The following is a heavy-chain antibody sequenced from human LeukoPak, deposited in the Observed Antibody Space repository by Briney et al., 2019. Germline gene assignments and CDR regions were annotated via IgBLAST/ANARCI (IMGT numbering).Heavy chain of an antibody. J-gene: IGHJ6*03. Sequence: ASVKVSCKASRYTFTGYYMHWVRQAPGQGLEWMGWINPDSGGTNYAQKFQGRVTMTRDTSISTAYMELSRLRSDDTAVYYCARDRYCSGGSCYSGHYYYYYYMDVWGKGTTVTVSS. V-gene: IGHV1-2*02. CDR1: RYTFTGYY. D-gene: IGHD2-15*01. CDR2: INPDSGGT. CDR3: ARDRYCSGGSCYSGHYYYYYYMDV.